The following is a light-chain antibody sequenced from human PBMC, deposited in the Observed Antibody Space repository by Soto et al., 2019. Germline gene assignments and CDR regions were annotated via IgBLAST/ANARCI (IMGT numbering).Light chain of an antibody. CDR3: NSYTTTSTYV. CDR2: HVS. V-gene: IGLV2-14*01. J-gene: IGLJ1*01. Sequence: QPVLTQPASVSGSPGQSITISCTGTSSDVGAYNYVSWYQQYPGKAPKLMIYHVSNRPSGVSNRFSGSKSGNSASLTISGLQGEDEADYYCNSYTTTSTYVFGTGTKVTVL. CDR1: SSDVGAYNY.